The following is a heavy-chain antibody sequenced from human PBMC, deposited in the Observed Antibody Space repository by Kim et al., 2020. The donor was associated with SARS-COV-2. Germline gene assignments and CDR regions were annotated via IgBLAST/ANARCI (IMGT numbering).Heavy chain of an antibody. Sequence: NYAQKFQGGVTITADKSTSTAYMELGSLRSEDTAVYYCARSAADDAFDIWGQGTMVTVSS. CDR3: ARSAADDAFDI. V-gene: IGHV1-69*02. D-gene: IGHD6-13*01. J-gene: IGHJ3*02.